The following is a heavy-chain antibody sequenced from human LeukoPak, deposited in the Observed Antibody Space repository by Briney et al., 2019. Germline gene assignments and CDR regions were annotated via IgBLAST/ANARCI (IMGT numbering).Heavy chain of an antibody. D-gene: IGHD3-22*01. Sequence: GALVKVSCKASGYTFTSYAISWVRQAPGQGLEWMGWISAYNGNTNYAQKLQGRVTMTTDTSTSTAYMELRSLRSDDTAVYYCAREMDYYDSSGPFDYWGQGTLVTVSS. J-gene: IGHJ4*02. CDR1: GYTFTSYA. CDR3: AREMDYYDSSGPFDY. CDR2: ISAYNGNT. V-gene: IGHV1-18*01.